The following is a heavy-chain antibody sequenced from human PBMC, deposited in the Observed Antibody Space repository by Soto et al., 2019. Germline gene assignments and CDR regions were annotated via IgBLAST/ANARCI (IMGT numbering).Heavy chain of an antibody. CDR1: GYTCTSYY. V-gene: IGHV1-46*01. D-gene: IGHD1-1*01. CDR3: ARSRNPARYGMDV. CDR2: INPSGGST. J-gene: IGHJ6*02. Sequence: ASVKVSCKASGYTCTSYYMHGVRQSPGQGRDWMGIINPSGGSTSYAQKFRGRVTMTRDTSTSTVYMELSSLRSEDTAVYYCARSRNPARYGMDVWGQGTTVTVSS.